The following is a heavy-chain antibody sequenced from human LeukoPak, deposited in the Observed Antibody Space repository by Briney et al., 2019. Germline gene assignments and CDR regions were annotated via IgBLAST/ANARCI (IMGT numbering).Heavy chain of an antibody. D-gene: IGHD6-13*01. CDR1: GGSISSYY. CDR3: ARVQSSSWGWFDP. J-gene: IGHJ5*02. Sequence: SETLSLTCTVSGGSISSYYWSWIRQPPGKGLEWIGYIYYSGSTNYNPSLKSRVTISADTSKNQFSLKLSSVTAADTAVYYCARVQSSSWGWFDPWGQGTLVTVSS. CDR2: IYYSGST. V-gene: IGHV4-59*01.